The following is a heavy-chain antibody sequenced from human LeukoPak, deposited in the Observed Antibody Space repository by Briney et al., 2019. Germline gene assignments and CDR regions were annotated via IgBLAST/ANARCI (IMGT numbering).Heavy chain of an antibody. D-gene: IGHD4/OR15-4a*01. CDR1: GFTFSSHA. CDR2: IWYDGTNK. Sequence: GRSLRLSCAASGFTFSSHAMHWVRQAPGKGLEWVSVIWYDGTNKYYADSVKGRFTISRDNAKNSLYLQMNSLRAEDTAVYYCARDCGSGARRTYGMDVWGQGTTVTVSS. CDR3: ARDCGSGARRTYGMDV. V-gene: IGHV3-33*01. J-gene: IGHJ6*02.